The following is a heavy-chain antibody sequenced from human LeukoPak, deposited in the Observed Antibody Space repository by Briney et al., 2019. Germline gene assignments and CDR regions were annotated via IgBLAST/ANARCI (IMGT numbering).Heavy chain of an antibody. CDR2: IYYSGST. CDR3: ARAAYYYYYMDV. CDR1: GGSISSSSYY. J-gene: IGHJ6*03. Sequence: SETLSLTCTVSGGSISSSSYYWGWIRQPPGKGLEWIGSIYYSGSTYYNPSLKSRVTISVDTSKNQFSLKLSSVTAADTAVYYCARAAYYYYYMDVWGKGTTVTVSS. V-gene: IGHV4-39*07.